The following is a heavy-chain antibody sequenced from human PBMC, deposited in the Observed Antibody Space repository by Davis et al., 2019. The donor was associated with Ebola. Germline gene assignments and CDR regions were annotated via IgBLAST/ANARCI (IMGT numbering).Heavy chain of an antibody. J-gene: IGHJ4*02. D-gene: IGHD2-15*01. CDR2: ISAYNGNT. CDR1: GYTFTSYG. V-gene: IGHV1-18*01. CDR3: ASDCCGRVFDY. Sequence: AASVKVSCKASGYTFTSYGISWVRQAPGQGLAWMGWISAYNGNTNYAQKLQGRVTITRDTSASTAYMELSSLRSEDTSVYYCASDCCGRVFDYWGQGNLVTVSS.